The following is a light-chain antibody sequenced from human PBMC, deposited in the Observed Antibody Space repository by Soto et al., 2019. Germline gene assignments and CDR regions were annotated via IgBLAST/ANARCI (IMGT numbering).Light chain of an antibody. J-gene: IGKJ5*01. Sequence: DTQMTQSPSSLSASIGERVTITCLASQDISNNLNWFQQKSGQAPKLLIFDAFHLQTGVPSRFSGSASGTEFTLAISSLQPEDFATYYCQQYDNVPVTFGLGTRLDIK. CDR2: DAF. CDR3: QQYDNVPVT. CDR1: QDISNN. V-gene: IGKV1-33*01.